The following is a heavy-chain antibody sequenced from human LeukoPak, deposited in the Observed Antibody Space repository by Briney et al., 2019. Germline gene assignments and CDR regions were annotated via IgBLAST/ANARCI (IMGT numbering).Heavy chain of an antibody. CDR1: GLTVSSNC. Sequence: GGSLRLSCAASGLTVSSNCMSWVRQAPGKGLEWVSYISSSGSTIYYADSVKGRFTISRDNAKNSLYLQMNSLRAEDTAVYYCARETYYCSGGSCHLVWGQGTLVTVSS. J-gene: IGHJ4*02. CDR3: ARETYYCSGGSCHLV. D-gene: IGHD2-15*01. CDR2: ISSSGSTI. V-gene: IGHV3-11*04.